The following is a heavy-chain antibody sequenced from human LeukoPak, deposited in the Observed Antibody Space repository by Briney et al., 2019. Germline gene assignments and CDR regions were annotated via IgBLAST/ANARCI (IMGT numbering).Heavy chain of an antibody. CDR2: ISYDGSNK. J-gene: IGHJ4*02. CDR1: GFTFSSYA. D-gene: IGHD2-2*01. Sequence: QPGRSLRLSCAASGFTFSSYAMHWVRQAPGKGLEWVAVISYDGSNKYYADSVKGRFTISRDNSKNTLYLQMNSLRAEDTAVYYCAREFFVPAAWNHFDYWGQGTPVTVSS. CDR3: AREFFVPAAWNHFDY. V-gene: IGHV3-30*04.